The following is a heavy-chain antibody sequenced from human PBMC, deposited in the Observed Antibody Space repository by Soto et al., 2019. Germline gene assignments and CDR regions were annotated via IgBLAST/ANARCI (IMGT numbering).Heavy chain of an antibody. D-gene: IGHD1-26*01. CDR2: IYPGDSDT. V-gene: IGHV5-51*01. CDR1: GYSFTSYW. CDR3: AIQESDELLVVLFDY. Sequence: PGESLKISSKGSGYSFTSYWIGWVRQMPGKGLEWMGIIYPGDSDTRYSPTFQGQVTISADKSISTAYLQWSSLKASDTSMYYFAIQESDELLVVLFDYRGQGTLDTVSS. J-gene: IGHJ4*02.